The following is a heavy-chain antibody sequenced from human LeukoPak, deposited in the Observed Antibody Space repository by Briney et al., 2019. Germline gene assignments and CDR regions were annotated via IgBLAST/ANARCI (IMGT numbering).Heavy chain of an antibody. D-gene: IGHD5-18*01. Sequence: ASVKVSCKASGYTFTGYYMHWVRQAPGQGLEWMGWINPNSGGTNYAQKFQGRVTITRNTSISTAYMELSSLRSEDTAVYYCARGGQIQLWLGYMDVWGKGTTVTVSS. V-gene: IGHV1-2*02. CDR1: GYTFTGYY. CDR3: ARGGQIQLWLGYMDV. J-gene: IGHJ6*03. CDR2: INPNSGGT.